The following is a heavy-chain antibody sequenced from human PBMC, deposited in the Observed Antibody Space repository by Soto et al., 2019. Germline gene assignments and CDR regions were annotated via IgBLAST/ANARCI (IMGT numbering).Heavy chain of an antibody. D-gene: IGHD3-16*01. CDR1: GYTFNTYC. Sequence: ASVKVSCKASGYTFNTYCISWVRQAPGQGLEWMGWISTYNGHADYAQKFQVRVTMTTDTSTNTVSMELRGLRSDDTAVYYCARGRTWGARDFDYWGQGTLVNVSS. CDR3: ARGRTWGARDFDY. J-gene: IGHJ4*02. CDR2: ISTYNGHA. V-gene: IGHV1-18*01.